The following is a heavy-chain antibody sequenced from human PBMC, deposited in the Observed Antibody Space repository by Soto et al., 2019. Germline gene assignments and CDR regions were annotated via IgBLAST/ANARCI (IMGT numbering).Heavy chain of an antibody. CDR1: GYTFTSYD. CDR2: MNPNSGNT. Sequence: ASVKVSCKASGYTFTSYDINWVRQATGQGLEWMGWMNPNSGNTGYAQKFQGRVTMTRNTSISTAYMELSSLRSEDTAVYYCASARIAVAEDAFDIWGQGTMVTVSS. CDR3: ASARIAVAEDAFDI. V-gene: IGHV1-8*01. D-gene: IGHD6-19*01. J-gene: IGHJ3*02.